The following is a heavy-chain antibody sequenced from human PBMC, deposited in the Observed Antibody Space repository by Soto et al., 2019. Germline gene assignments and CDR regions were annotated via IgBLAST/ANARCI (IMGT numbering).Heavy chain of an antibody. CDR2: IKSRTENETT. CDR3: VTVLTYAITLFDY. J-gene: IGHJ5*01. Sequence: RQGPGKGLEWLGRIKSRTENETTDYASPARGRFIISRDDSKNMLYVQLNSLKSEDTGVYYSVTVLTYAITLFDYWGNGA. D-gene: IGHD3-10*01. V-gene: IGHV3-15*01.